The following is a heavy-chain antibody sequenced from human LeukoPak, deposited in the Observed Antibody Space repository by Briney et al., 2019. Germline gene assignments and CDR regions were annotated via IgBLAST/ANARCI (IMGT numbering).Heavy chain of an antibody. Sequence: SETLSLTCTVSGGSISSGGYYWSWIRQHPGKGLEWIGYIYYSGSTYYNPSLKSRVTISVDTSKNQFSLKLSSVTAADTAVYYCARDRAPSSEGYSSSWPKDAFDIWGQGTMVTVSS. V-gene: IGHV4-31*03. CDR3: ARDRAPSSEGYSSSWPKDAFDI. J-gene: IGHJ3*02. CDR2: IYYSGST. D-gene: IGHD6-13*01. CDR1: GGSISSGGYY.